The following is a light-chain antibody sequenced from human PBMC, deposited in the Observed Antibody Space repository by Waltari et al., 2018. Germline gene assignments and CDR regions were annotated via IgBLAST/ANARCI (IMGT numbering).Light chain of an antibody. CDR1: QSITRY. V-gene: IGKV1-39*01. CDR3: QASYTEPYF. J-gene: IGKJ2*01. CDR2: AAS. Sequence: DIQMTQSPSSLSASVGDRVTITCRASQSITRYLNWYQQEPGKAPKLLIYAASTLESGVPSRFSGSGSGTDFSLTISSLQPEDVATYYCQASYTEPYFFGQGTKLEIK.